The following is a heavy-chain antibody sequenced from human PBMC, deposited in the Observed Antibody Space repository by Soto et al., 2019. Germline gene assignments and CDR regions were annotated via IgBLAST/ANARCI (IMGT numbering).Heavy chain of an antibody. CDR2: ISAYNGNT. CDR3: ARDREAVAGTHYHYYGMDV. J-gene: IGHJ6*02. Sequence: QVQLVQSGAEVKKPGASVKVSCKASGYTFTSYGISWVRQAPGQGLEWMGWISAYNGNTNYAQKFQGRVTMTTDTSTSTAYMELRSLRSDDTAVYYCARDREAVAGTHYHYYGMDVWGQGPTVTVSS. V-gene: IGHV1-18*01. CDR1: GYTFTSYG. D-gene: IGHD6-19*01.